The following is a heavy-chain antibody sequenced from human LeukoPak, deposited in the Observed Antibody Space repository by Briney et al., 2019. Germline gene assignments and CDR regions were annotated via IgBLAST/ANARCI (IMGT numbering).Heavy chain of an antibody. Sequence: GSSVTVSCKSSGGTFSSYAISWVRQAPGQGLEWMGGIIPIFGTANYAQKFQGRVTITTDESTSTAYMALSSLRSEDTAVDYCAGTGTTGSYYYYMDVWGKGTTVTVSS. CDR1: GGTFSSYA. J-gene: IGHJ6*03. D-gene: IGHD1-7*01. CDR2: IIPIFGTA. V-gene: IGHV1-69*05. CDR3: AGTGTTGSYYYYMDV.